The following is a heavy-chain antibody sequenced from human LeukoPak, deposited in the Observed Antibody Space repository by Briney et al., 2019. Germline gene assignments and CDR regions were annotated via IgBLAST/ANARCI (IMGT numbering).Heavy chain of an antibody. Sequence: SVKVSCKASGGTFSSYAISWVRQAPGQGLEWMGRIIPIFGTANYAQKFQGRVTITTDESTSTAYMELSSLRSEDTAVYYCARDPRGTAVAATPPYFDYSGQGTLVTVSS. CDR2: IIPIFGTA. D-gene: IGHD6-19*01. V-gene: IGHV1-69*05. CDR1: GGTFSSYA. CDR3: ARDPRGTAVAATPPYFDY. J-gene: IGHJ4*02.